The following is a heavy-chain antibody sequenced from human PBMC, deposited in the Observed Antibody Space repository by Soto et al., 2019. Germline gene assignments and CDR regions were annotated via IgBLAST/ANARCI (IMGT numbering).Heavy chain of an antibody. Sequence: PSETLSLTCTVSGASINNNDYYWSWIRQTPGKGLAWIGYVYYSGTTDYIPSLKSRLSMSIDKSQNQFTLKPNSVTAADTATYYCARMSYFYDKWYFDLWGRGTLVTVSS. J-gene: IGHJ2*01. V-gene: IGHV4-30-4*08. CDR2: VYYSGTT. CDR1: GASINNNDYY. CDR3: ARMSYFYDKWYFDL. D-gene: IGHD3-22*01.